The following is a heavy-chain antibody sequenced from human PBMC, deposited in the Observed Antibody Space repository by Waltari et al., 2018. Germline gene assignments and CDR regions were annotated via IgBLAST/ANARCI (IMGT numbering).Heavy chain of an antibody. Sequence: QVQLVESGGALVKPGGSLRLSCTASGFNFSDYYMPWVRQAPGKGLEWISYISNTCNTRYSAGSVRGRFFISRDNAQNALFLQMNSLSAEDTAVYYCAREYGLRGTTLTTGYWGQGTLVTVSS. V-gene: IGHV3-11*01. CDR1: GFNFSDYY. CDR2: ISNTCNTR. D-gene: IGHD4-4*01. CDR3: AREYGLRGTTLTTGY. J-gene: IGHJ4*02.